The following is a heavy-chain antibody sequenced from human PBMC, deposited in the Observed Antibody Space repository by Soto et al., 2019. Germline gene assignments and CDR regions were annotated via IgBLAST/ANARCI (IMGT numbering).Heavy chain of an antibody. D-gene: IGHD3-10*01. Sequence: LRLSCAASGFTFSSYAMSWVRQAPGRGLEWVSTFTNYGATFYADSVKGRFTISRDNSKNTLYLQMNSLRAEDTALYYCAREFASGSPNYDYWGLGTLVTVSS. V-gene: IGHV3-23*01. CDR3: AREFASGSPNYDY. CDR1: GFTFSSYA. J-gene: IGHJ4*02. CDR2: FTNYGAT.